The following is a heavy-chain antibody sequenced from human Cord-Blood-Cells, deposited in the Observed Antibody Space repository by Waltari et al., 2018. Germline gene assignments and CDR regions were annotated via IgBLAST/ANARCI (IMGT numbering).Heavy chain of an antibody. CDR2: ISGSGGST. D-gene: IGHD6-13*01. CDR1: GFTFSSYA. CDR3: AKFHSSSWFWFDY. Sequence: VQLLESGGGLVQPGGSLRLSCAASGFTFSSYAMSWVRPAPGKGLEWVSAISGSGGSTYYADSVKGRFTISRDNSKNTLYLQMNSLRAEDTAVYYCAKFHSSSWFWFDYWGQGTLVTVSS. J-gene: IGHJ4*02. V-gene: IGHV3-23*01.